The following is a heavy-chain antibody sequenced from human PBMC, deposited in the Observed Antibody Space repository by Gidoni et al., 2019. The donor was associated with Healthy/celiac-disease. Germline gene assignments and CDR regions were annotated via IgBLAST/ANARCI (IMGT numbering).Heavy chain of an antibody. CDR2: ISYDGSNK. CDR3: ARGAVAGTGYYGMDV. J-gene: IGHJ6*02. D-gene: IGHD6-19*01. CDR1: GFTLRSYA. V-gene: IGHV3-30-3*01. Sequence: QVQLVESGGGVVQPGRSLRLSCAASGFTLRSYARHWVRQAPGKGLEWVAVISYDGSNKYYADSVKGRFTISRDNSKNTLYLQMNSLRAEDTAVYYCARGAVAGTGYYGMDVWGQGTTVTVSS.